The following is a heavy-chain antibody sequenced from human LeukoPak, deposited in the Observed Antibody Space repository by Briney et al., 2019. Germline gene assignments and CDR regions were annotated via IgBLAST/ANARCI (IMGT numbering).Heavy chain of an antibody. CDR2: IYYSVGT. CDR3: ARGQEWPPTT. Sequence: SQTLSLICTVSGGSISSGNYYWSWIPQHPGKGLECIGYIYYSVGTQYNPSLTSRVTMSVDTSKNNKNQFSLILRSVTAAETAVYYCARGQEWPPTTWGQGTLVTVSS. V-gene: IGHV4-31*03. J-gene: IGHJ4*02. CDR1: GGSISSGNYY. D-gene: IGHD1-1*01.